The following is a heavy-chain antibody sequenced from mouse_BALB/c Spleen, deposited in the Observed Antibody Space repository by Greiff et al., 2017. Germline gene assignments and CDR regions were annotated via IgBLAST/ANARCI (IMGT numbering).Heavy chain of an antibody. CDR1: GFNIKDTY. Sequence: VHVKQSGAELVKPGASVKLSCTASGFNIKDTYMHWVKQRPEQGLEWIGRIDPANGNTKYAPKFQGKATLTADKSSSTAYMQLSSVSSEDSAVYYGARELGQLGLSYAMDYWGQGTSVTVAS. D-gene: IGHD3-2*01. V-gene: IGHV14-3*02. CDR3: ARELGQLGLSYAMDY. CDR2: IDPANGNT. J-gene: IGHJ4*01.